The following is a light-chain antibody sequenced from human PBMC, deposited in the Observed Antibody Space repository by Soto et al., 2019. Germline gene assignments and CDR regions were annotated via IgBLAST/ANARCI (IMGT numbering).Light chain of an antibody. CDR3: HLDGDSSL. V-gene: IGKV3-20*01. Sequence: EIVLTQSPDTLSLSPGERASLSCRASQSVGSSFLAWYHQRPGQAPRLLIYGASNRATGIPDRFSGSGSGTDFALTVSRLEPEDFAVYYCHLDGDSSLFGQGTKLEI. J-gene: IGKJ2*01. CDR2: GAS. CDR1: QSVGSSF.